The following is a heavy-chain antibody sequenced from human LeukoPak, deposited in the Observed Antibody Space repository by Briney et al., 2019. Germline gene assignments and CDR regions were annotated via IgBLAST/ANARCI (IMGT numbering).Heavy chain of an antibody. D-gene: IGHD3-10*01. Sequence: GGSLRLSCSASGFIFDSYAMHWVRQAPGKGLEWVAITSSDGRNKYHIESVKGRFSISRDDSKNTVYLQMNSLRPEDTAVYYCARDLTPVVRGVIKTHYYYGMDVWGQGTTVTVSS. CDR3: ARDLTPVVRGVIKTHYYYGMDV. CDR2: TSSDGRNK. V-gene: IGHV3-30*03. CDR1: GFIFDSYA. J-gene: IGHJ6*02.